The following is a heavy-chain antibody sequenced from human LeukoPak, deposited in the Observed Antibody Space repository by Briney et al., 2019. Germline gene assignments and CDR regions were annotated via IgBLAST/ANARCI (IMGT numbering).Heavy chain of an antibody. Sequence: SETLSLTCTVSGGSISSYYWSWIRQPPGKGLEWIGYIYYSGSTNYNPSLKSRVTISVDTSNNQFSLKLSSVTAADTAVYYCARSRGVPGVDAFDIWGQGTMVTVSS. CDR3: ARSRGVPGVDAFDI. CDR2: IYYSGST. V-gene: IGHV4-59*08. CDR1: GGSISSYY. D-gene: IGHD6-13*01. J-gene: IGHJ3*02.